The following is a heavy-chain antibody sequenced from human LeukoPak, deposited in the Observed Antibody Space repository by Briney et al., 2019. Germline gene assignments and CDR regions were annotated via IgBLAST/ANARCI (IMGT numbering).Heavy chain of an antibody. J-gene: IGHJ4*02. CDR3: ARDPDYYGSGPFDY. CDR1: GFTFSNYG. D-gene: IGHD3-10*01. V-gene: IGHV3-33*01. CDR2: IWYDGSNK. Sequence: GGSLRLSCAASGFTFSNYGMHWVRQAPGKGLEWVAVIWYDGSNKYYADSVKGRFTISRDNSKNTLYLQMNSLRAEDTAVYYCARDPDYYGSGPFDYWGQGTLVTVSS.